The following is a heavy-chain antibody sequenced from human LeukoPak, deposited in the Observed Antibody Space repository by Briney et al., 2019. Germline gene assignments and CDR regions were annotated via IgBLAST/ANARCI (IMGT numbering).Heavy chain of an antibody. J-gene: IGHJ6*02. V-gene: IGHV3-23*01. D-gene: IGHD3-10*01. CDR1: GFTFSSYA. CDR3: AKTRGSRYYYGMDV. Sequence: GGSLRLSCATSGFTFSSYAMSWVRQAPGKGLEWVSGISTSGDSTYDTDSVKGRFTISRDNSKNTLYLQMNSLRAEDTAVYYCAKTRGSRYYYGMDVWGQGTTVTVSS. CDR2: ISTSGDST.